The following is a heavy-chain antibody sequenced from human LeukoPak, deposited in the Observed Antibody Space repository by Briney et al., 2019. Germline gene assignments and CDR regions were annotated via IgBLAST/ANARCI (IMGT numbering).Heavy chain of an antibody. CDR2: IYYSGST. J-gene: IGHJ4*02. Sequence: SQTLSLTCTVSGGSISSDGYYWSWIRQHPGKGLEWIGYIYYSGSTCYNPSLKSRVTISVDTSKNQFSLKLTSVTAADTAVYFCARDRHRHYFDFWGQGTLVTVSS. V-gene: IGHV4-31*03. CDR3: ARDRHRHYFDF. CDR1: GGSISSDGYY.